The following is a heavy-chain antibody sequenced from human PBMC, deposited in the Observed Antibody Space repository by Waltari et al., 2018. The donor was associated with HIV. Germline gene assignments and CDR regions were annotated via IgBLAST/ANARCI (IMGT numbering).Heavy chain of an antibody. Sequence: QVQLVQSGAEVKKPGASVKVSCKASGYTFTGYYMHWVRQAPGQGLEWMGWINPNSGGTNYAQKFQGWVTMTRDTSISTAYMELSRLRSDDTAVYYCARGQNSGYEGLPFCDYWGQGTLVTVSS. CDR1: GYTFTGYY. V-gene: IGHV1-2*04. D-gene: IGHD5-12*01. CDR3: ARGQNSGYEGLPFCDY. J-gene: IGHJ4*02. CDR2: INPNSGGT.